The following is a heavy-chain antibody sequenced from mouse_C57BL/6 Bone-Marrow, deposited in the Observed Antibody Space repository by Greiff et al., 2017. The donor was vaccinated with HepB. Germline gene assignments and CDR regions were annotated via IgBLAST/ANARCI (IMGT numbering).Heavy chain of an antibody. V-gene: IGHV5-6*02. CDR2: ISSGGSYP. CDR1: GFTFSSYG. Sequence: EVMLVESGGDLVKPGGSLKLSCAASGFTFSSYGMSWVRQTPDKRLEWVATISSGGSYPYYPDSVKGRFTISRDNAKNTLYLQMSSLKSEDTAMYYCARRIYPPWGQGTLVTVSA. D-gene: IGHD2-1*01. J-gene: IGHJ3*01. CDR3: ARRIYPP.